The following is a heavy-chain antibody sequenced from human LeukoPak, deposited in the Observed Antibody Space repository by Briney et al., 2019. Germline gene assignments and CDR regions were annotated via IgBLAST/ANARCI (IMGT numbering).Heavy chain of an antibody. CDR3: ARERSSSWSNRGLDY. Sequence: ASVSVSCMASGYTFTSYDINWVRQAPGQGLEWMGWMNTNSGNKGDAQKFQGRVTMTRNNSISTAYMELSSLRSEDTAVYYCARERSSSWSNRGLDYWGQGTLVTVSS. D-gene: IGHD6-13*01. V-gene: IGHV1-8*01. J-gene: IGHJ4*02. CDR2: MNTNSGNK. CDR1: GYTFTSYD.